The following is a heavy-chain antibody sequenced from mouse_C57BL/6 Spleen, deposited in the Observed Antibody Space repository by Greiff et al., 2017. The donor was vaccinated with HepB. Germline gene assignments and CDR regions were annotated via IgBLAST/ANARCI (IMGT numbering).Heavy chain of an antibody. V-gene: IGHV1-50*01. J-gene: IGHJ2*01. CDR3: ARQDYFSSYGVNYFDY. CDR1: GYTFTSYW. D-gene: IGHD1-1*01. Sequence: QVQLKQPGAELVKPGASVKLSCKASGYTFTSYWMQWVKQRPGQGLEWIGEIDPSDSYTNYNQKFKGKATLTVDTSSSTAYMQLSSLTSEDSAVYYCARQDYFSSYGVNYFDYWGQGTTLTVSS. CDR2: IDPSDSYT.